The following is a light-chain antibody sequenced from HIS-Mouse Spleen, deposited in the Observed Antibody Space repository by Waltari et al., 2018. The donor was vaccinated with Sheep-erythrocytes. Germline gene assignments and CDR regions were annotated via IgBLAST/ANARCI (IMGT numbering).Light chain of an antibody. CDR1: SSDVGGYNY. CDR2: DVS. V-gene: IGLV2-11*02. Sequence: QSALTQPRSVSGSPGQSVTISCTGTSSDVGGYNYVSWYQPHPGKAPKPMIYDVSKRPSGVTDRFSGSKSGNTASLPISGLQAEDEADYYCCSYAGSYTVVFGTGTKVTVL. CDR3: CSYAGSYTVV. J-gene: IGLJ1*01.